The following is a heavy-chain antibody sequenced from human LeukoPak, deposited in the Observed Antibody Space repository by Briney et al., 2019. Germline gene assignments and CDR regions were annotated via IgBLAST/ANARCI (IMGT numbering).Heavy chain of an antibody. CDR2: IIPILGIA. D-gene: IGHD3-10*01. CDR3: ATLGVPFDY. CDR1: GGTFSSYA. V-gene: IGHV1-69*04. J-gene: IGHJ4*02. Sequence: AASVKVSCKASGGTFSSYAISWVRQAPGQGLEWMGRIIPILGIANYAQKFQGRVTMTEDTSTDTAYMELSSLRSEDTAVYYCATLGVPFDYWGQGTLVTVSS.